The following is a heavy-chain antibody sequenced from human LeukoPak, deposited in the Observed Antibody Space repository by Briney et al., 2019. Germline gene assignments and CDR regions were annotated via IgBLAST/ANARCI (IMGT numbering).Heavy chain of an antibody. CDR1: GGSISSGDYY. J-gene: IGHJ4*02. V-gene: IGHV4-30-4*01. CDR3: ARAGGYCSGGSCYTPLSH. CDR2: IYYSGST. Sequence: PSETLSLTCTVSGGSISSGDYYWSWIRQPPGKGLEWIGYIYYSGSTYYNPSLKSRVTISVDRSKNQFSLKLSSVTAADTAVYYCARAGGYCSGGSCYTPLSHWGQGTLVTVSS. D-gene: IGHD2-15*01.